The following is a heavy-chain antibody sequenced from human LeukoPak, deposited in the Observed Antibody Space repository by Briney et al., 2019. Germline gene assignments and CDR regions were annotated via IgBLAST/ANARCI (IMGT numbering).Heavy chain of an antibody. D-gene: IGHD3-3*01. CDR3: ARVGFLEWLLDY. CDR2: IYYSGST. J-gene: IGHJ4*02. CDR1: GSSISSYY. Sequence: SETLSLTRTVSGSSISSYYWSWIRQPPGKGLEWIGYIYYSGSTNYNPSLKSRVTISVDTSKNQFSLKLSSVTAADTAVYYCARVGFLEWLLDYWGQGTLVTVSS. V-gene: IGHV4-59*01.